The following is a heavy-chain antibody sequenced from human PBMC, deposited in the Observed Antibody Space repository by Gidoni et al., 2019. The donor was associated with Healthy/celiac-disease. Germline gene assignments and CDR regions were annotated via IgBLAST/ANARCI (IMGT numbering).Heavy chain of an antibody. CDR2: ILYYGSNK. D-gene: IGHD6-13*01. J-gene: IGHJ4*02. CDR3: ARSEREGSIAAALGY. CDR1: GFTFSVCS. V-gene: IGHV3-30*01. Sequence: QVQLVESGGSVVQPGRSLRRSCAASGFTFSVCSMHWVRQAPGKGLECVAVILYYGSNKYYADSVKGRFPSSRDNSKNTLYLQMNSLRAEDTAVYYCARSEREGSIAAALGYWGQGTLVTVSS.